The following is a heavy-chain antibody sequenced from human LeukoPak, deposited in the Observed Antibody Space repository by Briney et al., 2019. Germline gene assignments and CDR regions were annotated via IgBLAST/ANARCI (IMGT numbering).Heavy chain of an antibody. CDR1: GGSISSYY. J-gene: IGHJ6*03. V-gene: IGHV4-34*01. Sequence: PSETLSLTCTVSGGSISSYYWSWIRQPPGKGLEWIGEINHSGSTNYNPSLKSRVTISVDTSKNQFSLKLSSVTAADTAVYYCAGSGSYFYYYYYYMDVWGKGTTVTVSS. CDR2: INHSGST. D-gene: IGHD3-10*01. CDR3: AGSGSYFYYYYYYMDV.